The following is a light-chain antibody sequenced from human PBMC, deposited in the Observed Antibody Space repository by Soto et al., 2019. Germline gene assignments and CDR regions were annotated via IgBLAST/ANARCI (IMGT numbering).Light chain of an antibody. CDR3: SSFTSSKTDV. CDR2: EVS. Sequence: QSALTQPASVSRSPGQSITISCTGTSSDVGGYDYVSWHQQHPGKAPKLMIYEVSNRPSGVSNRFSGSKSGNTASLTISGLQAEDEADYYCSSFTSSKTDVFGTGTKVTVL. V-gene: IGLV2-14*01. CDR1: SSDVGGYDY. J-gene: IGLJ1*01.